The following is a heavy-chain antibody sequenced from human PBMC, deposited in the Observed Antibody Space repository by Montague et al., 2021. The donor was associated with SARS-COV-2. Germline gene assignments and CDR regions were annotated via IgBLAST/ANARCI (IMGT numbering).Heavy chain of an antibody. Sequence: SLRLSCAASGFTFSSYAMSWVRQAPGKGLEWVSGISDSGGSTYYADSVKGRFTISRDNSKNTLYLQMSSLRAEDTAVCYCAKGGERITMIVVVITLADFDYWGQGTLVTVSS. CDR2: ISDSGGST. CDR1: GFTFSSYA. V-gene: IGHV3-23*01. CDR3: AKGGERITMIVVVITLADFDY. J-gene: IGHJ4*02. D-gene: IGHD3-22*01.